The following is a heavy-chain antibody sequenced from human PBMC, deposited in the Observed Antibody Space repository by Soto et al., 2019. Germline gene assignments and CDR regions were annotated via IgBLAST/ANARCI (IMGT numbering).Heavy chain of an antibody. CDR3: ARGLASGDY. D-gene: IGHD6-6*01. CDR2: INPNGGST. Sequence: QVQLVQPGAEVKKPGASVKFSCKASGYIFTNFYIHWVRPAPGQGLEWIGIINPNGGSTNYAQNFPGRVTMTRDTSTSTVYMDLSSLRSEDTAVYYCARGLASGDYWGQGTLITVSA. J-gene: IGHJ4*02. V-gene: IGHV1-46*03. CDR1: GYIFTNFY.